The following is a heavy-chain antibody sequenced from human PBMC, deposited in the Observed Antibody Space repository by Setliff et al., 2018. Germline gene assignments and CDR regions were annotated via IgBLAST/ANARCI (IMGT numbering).Heavy chain of an antibody. CDR3: ARGGPETRYSWCREYYFDY. CDR2: ISYDGSNK. Sequence: SLRLSCAASGFTFSSCAMNWVRQAPGKGLEWVAVISYDGSNKYYADSVKGRFTISRDNSKNTLYLQMSSLRAEDTAVYYCARGGPETRYSWCREYYFDYWGQGTLVTVSS. CDR1: GFTFSSCA. V-gene: IGHV3-30*04. J-gene: IGHJ4*02. D-gene: IGHD5-18*01.